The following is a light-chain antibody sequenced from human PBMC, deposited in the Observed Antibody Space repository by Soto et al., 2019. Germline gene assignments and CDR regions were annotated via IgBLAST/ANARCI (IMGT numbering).Light chain of an antibody. CDR2: DVT. J-gene: IGLJ1*01. CDR3: CSYLGSYSYV. V-gene: IGLV2-11*01. CDR1: SSDVGGYDS. Sequence: QSALTQPGSLSGSPGQSVTISCTGTSSDVGGYDSVSWYQQQPGKAPKLLIYDVTKRPSGVPNRFSGSKSGNTASLTISGLQAEDEADYYCCSYLGSYSYVFGTGTKVTVL.